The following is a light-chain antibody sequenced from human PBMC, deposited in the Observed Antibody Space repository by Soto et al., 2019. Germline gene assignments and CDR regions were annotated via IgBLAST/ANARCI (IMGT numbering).Light chain of an antibody. CDR2: EGS. CDR1: SSDVGSYNL. CDR3: CSYAGSNTFV. Sequence: QSALAQPASVSGSPGQSITISCTGTSSDVGSYNLVSWYQHHPGKAPKLMIYEGSKRPSGVSNRFSVSKSGNTASLTISGLQAEDEADYFCCSYAGSNTFVFGTGTKVTVL. J-gene: IGLJ1*01. V-gene: IGLV2-23*01.